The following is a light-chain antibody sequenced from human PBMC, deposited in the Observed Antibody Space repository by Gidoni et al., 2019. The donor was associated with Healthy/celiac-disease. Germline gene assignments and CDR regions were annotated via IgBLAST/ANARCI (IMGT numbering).Light chain of an antibody. CDR3: QQYGSSPRT. CDR1: QSVSSSY. J-gene: IGKJ2*02. V-gene: IGKV3-20*01. Sequence: LSPGERATLSCRASQSVSSSYLAWYQQKPGQAPRLLIYGASSRATGIPDRFSGSGSGTDFTLTISRLEPEDFAVYYCQQYGSSPRTFGQGTKLEIK. CDR2: GAS.